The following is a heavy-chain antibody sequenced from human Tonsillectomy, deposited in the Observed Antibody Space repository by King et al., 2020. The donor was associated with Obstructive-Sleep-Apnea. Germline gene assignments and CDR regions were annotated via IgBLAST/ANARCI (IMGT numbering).Heavy chain of an antibody. D-gene: IGHD3-22*01. V-gene: IGHV3-23*04. CDR3: AKEGQLGYYES. CDR1: GFAFSSKT. J-gene: IGHJ4*02. CDR2: IDPSVRSA. Sequence: EVQLVESGGGVIQPGGSLRLFCAASGFAFSSKTMHWVRQAHGKGLEWAAVIDPSVRSALFGDSVAGRFETSRDNSKNTLLLHMTSLRVEDTAVYFCAKEGQLGYYESWGQGTLVTVSS.